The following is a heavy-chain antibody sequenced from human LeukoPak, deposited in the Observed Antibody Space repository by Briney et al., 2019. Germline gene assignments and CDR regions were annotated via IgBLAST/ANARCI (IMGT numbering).Heavy chain of an antibody. CDR3: AGDRHCSGGSCYKGVFDY. CDR2: IKQDGSEK. Sequence: LPGGSLRLSCAASGFTFSSYSMNWVRQAPGKGLQWVANIKQDGSEKYYVDSVKGRFTISRDNAKNSLYLQMNSLRAEDTAVYYCAGDRHCSGGSCYKGVFDYWGQGTLVTVSS. D-gene: IGHD2-15*01. J-gene: IGHJ4*02. CDR1: GFTFSSYS. V-gene: IGHV3-7*01.